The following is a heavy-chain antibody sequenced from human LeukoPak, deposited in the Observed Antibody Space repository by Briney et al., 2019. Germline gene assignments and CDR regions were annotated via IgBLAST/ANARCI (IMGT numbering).Heavy chain of an antibody. CDR1: GYTFTNYY. Sequence: GASVKVSCKASGYTFTNYYMHWVRQAPGHGLEWMGLINPSGDSTTYAQKFQGRVTMTRDTSTSTDYMELSSLRSEDTVVYYCARDNSDTIKGECSGSCYWWFDPWGQGTLVTVSS. D-gene: IGHD2-15*01. CDR2: INPSGDST. CDR3: ARDNSDTIKGECSGSCYWWFDP. V-gene: IGHV1-46*01. J-gene: IGHJ5*02.